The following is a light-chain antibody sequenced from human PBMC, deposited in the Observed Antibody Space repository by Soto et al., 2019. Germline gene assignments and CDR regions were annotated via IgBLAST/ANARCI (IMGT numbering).Light chain of an antibody. Sequence: EIVLTQSPGTLSLSPGERATLSCRASQSVSSSYLAWYQQKPGQAPRLLIYGASRRATGSPDRFSGSGSGTDFTLTISRLEPEDFAVYYCQQYGSSPPITFGQGTRLEMK. CDR1: QSVSSSY. V-gene: IGKV3-20*01. CDR2: GAS. J-gene: IGKJ5*01. CDR3: QQYGSSPPIT.